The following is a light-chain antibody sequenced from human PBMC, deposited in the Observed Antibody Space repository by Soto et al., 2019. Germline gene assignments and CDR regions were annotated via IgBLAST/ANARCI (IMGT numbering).Light chain of an antibody. V-gene: IGKV1-5*03. CDR2: QAS. Sequence: DIQMTQSPSALSASVGDRVTITCRASQTISSWLAWYQQKPGEAPRLLIYQASSLETEVPSRFSGSGSGTEFTLTISSLQPGDFETYYVQQYNIYSLTFGQGTKVDIX. J-gene: IGKJ1*01. CDR1: QTISSW. CDR3: QQYNIYSLT.